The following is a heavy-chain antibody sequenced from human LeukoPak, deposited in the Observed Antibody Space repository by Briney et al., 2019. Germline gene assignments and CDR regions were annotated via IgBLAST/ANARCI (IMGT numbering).Heavy chain of an antibody. CDR3: AKGRNDSAFDI. D-gene: IGHD1-1*01. J-gene: IGHJ3*02. CDR1: GFTFSSYG. V-gene: IGHV3-33*06. CDR2: IWYDGSNK. Sequence: GGSLRLSCAASGFTFSSYGMHWVRQAPGKGLEWVAVIWYDGSNKYYAGSVKGRFTISRHNSKNTLYLQMNSLRAEDTAVYYCAKGRNDSAFDIWGQGTMVTVSS.